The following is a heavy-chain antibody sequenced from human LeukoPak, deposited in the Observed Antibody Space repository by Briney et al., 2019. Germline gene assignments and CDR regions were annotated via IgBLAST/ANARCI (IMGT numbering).Heavy chain of an antibody. Sequence: SETLSLTCAVYGGSFSGYYWSWIRKPPGKGLEWIGEINHSGSTNYNPSLKSRVTISVDTSKNQFSLKVISMTAADTAAYYCTKSDGYGLIRICGRGTMVTVSS. D-gene: IGHD3-10*01. CDR3: TKSDGYGLIRI. V-gene: IGHV4-34*03. J-gene: IGHJ3*02. CDR1: GGSFSGYY. CDR2: INHSGST.